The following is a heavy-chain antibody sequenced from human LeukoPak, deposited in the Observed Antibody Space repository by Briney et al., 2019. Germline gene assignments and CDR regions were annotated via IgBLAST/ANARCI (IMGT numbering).Heavy chain of an antibody. CDR3: ARSSYNPAGGFDY. J-gene: IGHJ4*02. CDR2: INPNSGGT. CDR1: GYTFTGYY. Sequence: ASVNVSCKASGYTFTGYYMHWVRQAPGQGLEWMGWINPNSGGTNYAQKFQGRVTMTRDTSISTAYMELSRLRSDDTAVYYCARSSYNPAGGFDYWGQGTLVTVSS. V-gene: IGHV1-2*02. D-gene: IGHD1-1*01.